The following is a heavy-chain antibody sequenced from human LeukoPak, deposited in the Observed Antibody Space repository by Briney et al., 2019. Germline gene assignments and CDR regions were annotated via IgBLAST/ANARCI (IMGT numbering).Heavy chain of an antibody. Sequence: GGSLRLSCAASGFTFSSYAMSWVRQAPGKGLEWVSNITAAGSGTYYADSVKGRFTISRDNSKNTLYLQMNSLRAGDTAVYVCAKRVSVVAVPAAPFDYWGQGTLVTVSS. CDR2: ITAAGSGT. CDR3: AKRVSVVAVPAAPFDY. D-gene: IGHD2-2*01. CDR1: GFTFSSYA. V-gene: IGHV3-23*01. J-gene: IGHJ4*02.